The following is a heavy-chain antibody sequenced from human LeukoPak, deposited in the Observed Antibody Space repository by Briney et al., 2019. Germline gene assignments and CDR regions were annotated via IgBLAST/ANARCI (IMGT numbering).Heavy chain of an antibody. CDR3: AENYYDSSGYYFDY. CDR2: INPNSGGT. D-gene: IGHD3-22*01. Sequence: ASVKVSCKASGYTFTGYYMHWVRQAPGQGLEWMGWINPNSGGTNYAQKFQGRVTMTRDTSISTAYMELSRLRSDDTVVYYCAENYYDSSGYYFDYWGQGTLVTVSS. CDR1: GYTFTGYY. J-gene: IGHJ4*02. V-gene: IGHV1-2*02.